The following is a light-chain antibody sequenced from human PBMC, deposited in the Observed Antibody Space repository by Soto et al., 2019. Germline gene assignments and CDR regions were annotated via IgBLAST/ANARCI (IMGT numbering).Light chain of an antibody. CDR1: QSVSIY. J-gene: IGKJ1*01. CDR2: DAS. CDR3: QQYDRSPRT. Sequence: PGERATLSCRASQSVSIYLAWYQQKPGQAPRLLIYDASNRATGIPARFSGSGSGTDFTLTISSLEPEDFAVYYCQQYDRSPRTFGQGTKVDIK. V-gene: IGKV3-11*01.